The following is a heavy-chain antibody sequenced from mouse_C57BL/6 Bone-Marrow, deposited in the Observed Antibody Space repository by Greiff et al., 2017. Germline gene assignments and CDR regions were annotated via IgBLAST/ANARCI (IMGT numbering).Heavy chain of an antibody. D-gene: IGHD6-1*01. CDR1: GYTFTSYG. CDR3: GRGAADAMDY. CDR2: IYPRSGNT. J-gene: IGHJ4*01. Sequence: QVQLQQSGAELARPGASVKLSCKASGYTFTSYGISWVKQRTGQGLEWIGEIYPRSGNTYYNEKFKGKATLTADKSSSTAYMELRSLTSDDSAVYFCGRGAADAMDYGCQGPAVTVSS. V-gene: IGHV1-81*01.